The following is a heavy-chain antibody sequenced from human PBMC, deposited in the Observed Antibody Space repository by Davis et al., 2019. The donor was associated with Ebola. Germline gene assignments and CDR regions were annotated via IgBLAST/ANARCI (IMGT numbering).Heavy chain of an antibody. CDR2: ISPDGSST. CDR3: ARSSYQPDY. CDR1: GFTFNSYW. Sequence: GESLKISCAASGFTFNSYWIYWVRQAPGKGLVWVSRISPDGSSTSYADSVKGRFTISRDNAKSTLYVQMNSLRAEDTAVYYCARSSYQPDYWGQGTLVTVSS. D-gene: IGHD2-2*01. V-gene: IGHV3-74*01. J-gene: IGHJ4*02.